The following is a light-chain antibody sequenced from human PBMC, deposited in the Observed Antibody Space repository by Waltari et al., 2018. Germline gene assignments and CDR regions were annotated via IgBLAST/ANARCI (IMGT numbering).Light chain of an antibody. V-gene: IGKV3-15*01. Sequence: EIVMTQSPATLSVSPGESATLSCRASQSVSSNLAWYQQKPGQAPRLLIYGASTRATGNPARFSGSGSGTEFTLTISSLQSEDFAVYYCQQYNNWGTFGQGTKLEIK. CDR1: QSVSSN. CDR2: GAS. CDR3: QQYNNWGT. J-gene: IGKJ2*02.